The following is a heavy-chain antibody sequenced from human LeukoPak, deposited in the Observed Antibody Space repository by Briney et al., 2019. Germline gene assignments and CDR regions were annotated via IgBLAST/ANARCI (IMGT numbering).Heavy chain of an antibody. CDR2: ISGGGTTT. J-gene: IGHJ4*02. CDR1: GFTFNSYA. Sequence: GGSLRLSCAASGFTFNSYAMNWVRQAPGKGLEWVSGISGGGTTTYYADSVKGRFTISRDNSKNTLYLQMNSLRAEDTAVYYCARDPPGDGYNFDYWGQGTLVTVSS. D-gene: IGHD5-24*01. V-gene: IGHV3-23*01. CDR3: ARDPPGDGYNFDY.